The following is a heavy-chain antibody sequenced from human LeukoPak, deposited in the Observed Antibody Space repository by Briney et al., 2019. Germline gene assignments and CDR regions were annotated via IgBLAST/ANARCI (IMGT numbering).Heavy chain of an antibody. D-gene: IGHD2-2*01. CDR3: ARVSGCGSTSCYHDAFDI. Sequence: EGSLRLSCAASGFTFSSYWMSWVRQAPGKGLEWVANIKQDGSEKFYVDSVKGRFTISRDNAKNSLYLQMNSLRAEDTAVYYCARVSGCGSTSCYHDAFDIWAKGQWSPSLQ. V-gene: IGHV3-7*01. CDR2: IKQDGSEK. J-gene: IGHJ3*02. CDR1: GFTFSSYW.